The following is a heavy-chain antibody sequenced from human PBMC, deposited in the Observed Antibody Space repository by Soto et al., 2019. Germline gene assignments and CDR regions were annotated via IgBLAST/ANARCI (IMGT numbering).Heavy chain of an antibody. J-gene: IGHJ4*02. D-gene: IGHD1-26*01. CDR2: IDGYSTTT. Sequence: EVQLVESGGGLVQPGGSLRLSCTASGFTFNNKWMHWVHQAPGKGLVWVSRIDGYSTTTNYADSVKGRFTISRDNAKNTVFLHVNSLTDEDTAVYYCARGGAMGVDYWGQGTLVTVSS. CDR1: GFTFNNKW. CDR3: ARGGAMGVDY. V-gene: IGHV3-74*01.